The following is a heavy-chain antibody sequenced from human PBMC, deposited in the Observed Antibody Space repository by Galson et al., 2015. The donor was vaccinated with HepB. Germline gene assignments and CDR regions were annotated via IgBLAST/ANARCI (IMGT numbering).Heavy chain of an antibody. CDR3: ARDRADYYDSSGYSCAFDI. V-gene: IGHV1-69*06. Sequence: SVKVSCKASGGSFNTYAISWFRQAPGQGLEWMGGIIPMFDTAIYAQKFQGRVTITADKSTNTAYMDLSRLRSEDTAVYYCARDRADYYDSSGYSCAFDIWGHGTMVTVSS. CDR1: GGSFNTYA. J-gene: IGHJ3*02. CDR2: IIPMFDTA. D-gene: IGHD3-22*01.